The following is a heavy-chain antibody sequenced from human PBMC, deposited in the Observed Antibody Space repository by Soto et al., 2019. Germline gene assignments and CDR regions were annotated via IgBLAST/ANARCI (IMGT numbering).Heavy chain of an antibody. CDR2: IYYSGST. CDR1: GGSISSGDYY. Sequence: TLSLTCTVSGGSISSGDYYWSWIRQQPGKGLEWIGYIYYSGSTYYNPSLKSRVTISVDTSKNQFSLKLSSVTAADTAVYYCALFSGSGYYYGKFDFWAQRTLDTGSS. V-gene: IGHV4-30-4*01. D-gene: IGHD3-22*01. J-gene: IGHJ4*01. CDR3: ALFSGSGYYYGKFDF.